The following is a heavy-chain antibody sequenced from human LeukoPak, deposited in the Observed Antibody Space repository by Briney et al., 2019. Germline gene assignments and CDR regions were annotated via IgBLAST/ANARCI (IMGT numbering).Heavy chain of an antibody. J-gene: IGHJ4*02. V-gene: IGHV3-48*01. CDR1: GFTFSSYS. D-gene: IGHD6-6*01. CDR2: ISSSSSTI. CDR3: ARDSIAARTKPFDY. Sequence: GGSLRLSCAASGFTFSSYSMNWVRQAPGKGLEWVSYISSSSSTIYYADSVKGRFTISRDNAKNSLYLQMNSLRAEDTAVYYCARDSIAARTKPFDYWGQGTLVTVSS.